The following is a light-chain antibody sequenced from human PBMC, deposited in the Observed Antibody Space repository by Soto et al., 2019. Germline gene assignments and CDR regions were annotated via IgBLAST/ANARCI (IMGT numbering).Light chain of an antibody. CDR1: SSDVGSYSL. CDR2: EVS. V-gene: IGLV2-23*02. J-gene: IGLJ1*01. CDR3: CSYAGSTTLYV. Sequence: VLPQPASVSVSPGQSITISCTGTSSDVGSYSLVSWYQQHPGKAPKLMIYEVSKRPSGVSNRFSASKSGNTASLTISGLQAEDEADYYCCSYAGSTTLYVFGSGTKVTVL.